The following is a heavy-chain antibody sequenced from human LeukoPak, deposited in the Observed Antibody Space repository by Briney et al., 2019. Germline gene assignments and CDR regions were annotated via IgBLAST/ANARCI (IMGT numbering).Heavy chain of an antibody. Sequence: GGSLRLSCAASGFTFSSYAMRWVRQAPGKGLEWVAVISYDGSNKYYADSVKGRFTISRDNSKNTLYLQMNSLRAEDTAVYYCARVGDDILTGYFDYWGQGTLVTVSS. CDR1: GFTFSSYA. J-gene: IGHJ4*02. V-gene: IGHV3-30-3*01. CDR2: ISYDGSNK. D-gene: IGHD3-9*01. CDR3: ARVGDDILTGYFDY.